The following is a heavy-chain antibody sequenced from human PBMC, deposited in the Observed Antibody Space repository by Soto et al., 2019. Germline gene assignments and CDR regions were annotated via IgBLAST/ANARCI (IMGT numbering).Heavy chain of an antibody. V-gene: IGHV4-39*01. Sequence: SETLSLTCTVSGGSISSSSYYWGWIRQPPGKGLEWIGSIYYSGSTYYNPSLKSRVTISVDTSKNQFSLKLSSVTAADTAVYYCARPKNPRGAHDFDYWGQGTLVTVSS. J-gene: IGHJ4*02. CDR3: ARPKNPRGAHDFDY. D-gene: IGHD1-26*01. CDR2: IYYSGST. CDR1: GGSISSSSYY.